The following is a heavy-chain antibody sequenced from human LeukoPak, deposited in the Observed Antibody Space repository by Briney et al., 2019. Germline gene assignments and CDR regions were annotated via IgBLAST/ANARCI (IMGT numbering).Heavy chain of an antibody. V-gene: IGHV4-4*08. D-gene: IGHD3-22*01. Sequence: KPAETLSLTCTVSGDSMSDYFWTWIRQPPGKGLEWIGYAADSGSTNYNPSLKSRVTISVDTSKNQFSLRLNSVTAADTAVYFCARDRSYYSDSGTAYWGQGILVTVSS. CDR2: AADSGST. CDR3: ARDRSYYSDSGTAY. J-gene: IGHJ4*02. CDR1: GDSMSDYF.